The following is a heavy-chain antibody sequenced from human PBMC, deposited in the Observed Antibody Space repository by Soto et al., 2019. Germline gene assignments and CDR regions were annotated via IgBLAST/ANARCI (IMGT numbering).Heavy chain of an antibody. CDR3: ASHTSGYVEPLFDY. Sequence: SETLSLTCTVSGDSITSYYWSWIRQPPGKGLEWIGYIYYSGSTNYNPSLKSRVTISVDTSKNQFSLKLSSVTAADTAVYYCASHTSGYVEPLFDYWGQGTLVTVSS. J-gene: IGHJ4*02. CDR1: GDSITSYY. V-gene: IGHV4-59*01. D-gene: IGHD5-12*01. CDR2: IYYSGST.